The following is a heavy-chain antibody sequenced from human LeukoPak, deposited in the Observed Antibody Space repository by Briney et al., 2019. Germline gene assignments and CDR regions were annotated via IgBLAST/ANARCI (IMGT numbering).Heavy chain of an antibody. CDR2: ISSNGGST. D-gene: IGHD6-19*01. CDR3: ARDPTARIAVPDY. V-gene: IGHV3-64*01. Sequence: PGGSLRLSCAASGFTFSSYAMHWVRQAPGKGLEYVSAISSNGGSTYYANSVKGRFTISRDNSKNTLYLQMNSLRAEDTAVYYCARDPTARIAVPDYWGQGTLVTVSS. J-gene: IGHJ4*02. CDR1: GFTFSSYA.